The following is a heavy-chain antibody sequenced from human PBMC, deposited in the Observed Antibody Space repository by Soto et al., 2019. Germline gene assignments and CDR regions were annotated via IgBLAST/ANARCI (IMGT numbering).Heavy chain of an antibody. CDR1: GCSGTTIGVG. Sequence: SGPTLLNPTQTLTLTCTFSGCSGTTIGVGVGWIRQPPGKALEWLALIYWNDDKRYSPSLKSRLTITKDTSKNQVIMTRTSMDAVGTAPYYRTHRLRWLANFDYWGQGTLVTVSS. CDR2: IYWNDDK. D-gene: IGHD6-19*01. J-gene: IGHJ4*02. V-gene: IGHV2-5*01. CDR3: THRLRWLANFDY.